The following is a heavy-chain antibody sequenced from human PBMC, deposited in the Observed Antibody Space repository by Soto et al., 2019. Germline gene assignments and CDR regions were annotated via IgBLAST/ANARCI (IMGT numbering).Heavy chain of an antibody. CDR3: AKARGQQLIRPDY. CDR2: IWFDGSNK. V-gene: IGHV3-33*06. CDR1: GFTFSSYG. J-gene: IGHJ4*02. Sequence: LRLSCAASGFTFSSYGMHWVRQAPDKGLEWVAVIWFDGSNKYYADSVKGRFTVSRDNSKNTLYLQMNSLRAEDTAVYYCAKARGQQLIRPDYWGQGTLVTVSS. D-gene: IGHD6-13*01.